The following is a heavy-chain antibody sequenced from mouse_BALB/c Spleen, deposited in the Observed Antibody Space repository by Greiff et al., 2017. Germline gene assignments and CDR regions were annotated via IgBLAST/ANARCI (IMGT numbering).Heavy chain of an antibody. V-gene: IGHV5-12-1*01. CDR3: ASHGSYFDY. Sequence: EVKVVESGGGLVKPGGSLKLSCAASGFAFSSYDMSWVRQTPEKRLEWVAYISSGGGSTYYPDTVKGRFTISRDNAKNTLFLQMSSLKSEDTAMYCWASHGSYFDYWGQGTTLTVSS. CDR2: ISSGGGST. D-gene: IGHD1-1*01. J-gene: IGHJ2*01. CDR1: GFAFSSYD.